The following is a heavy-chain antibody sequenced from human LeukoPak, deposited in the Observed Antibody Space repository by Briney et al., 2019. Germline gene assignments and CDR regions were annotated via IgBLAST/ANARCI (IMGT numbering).Heavy chain of an antibody. V-gene: IGHV3-23*01. CDR1: GFTFSSYA. CDR3: AKVPTNYYGSGSYYSQSAPDY. Sequence: PGGSLRLSCAASGFTFSSYAMSWVRQAPGKGLEWVSAISGSGGSTYYADSVKGRFTISRDNSKNTLYLQMNSLRAEDTAVYYCAKVPTNYYGSGSYYSQSAPDYWGQGTLVTVSS. CDR2: ISGSGGST. J-gene: IGHJ4*02. D-gene: IGHD3-10*01.